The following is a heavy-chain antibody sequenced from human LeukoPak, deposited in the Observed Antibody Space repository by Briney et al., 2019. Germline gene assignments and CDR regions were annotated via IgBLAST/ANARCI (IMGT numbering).Heavy chain of an antibody. CDR1: GYTFTSYY. CDR3: AREGIAVAGDY. V-gene: IGHV1-46*01. Sequence: ASVKVSCKASGYTFTSYYMRWVRQAPGQGLEWMGIINPGGGSTSYAQKFQGRVTMTRDMSTSTVYMELSGLRSEDTAVYYCAREGIAVAGDYWGQGTLVTVSS. D-gene: IGHD6-19*01. J-gene: IGHJ4*02. CDR2: INPGGGST.